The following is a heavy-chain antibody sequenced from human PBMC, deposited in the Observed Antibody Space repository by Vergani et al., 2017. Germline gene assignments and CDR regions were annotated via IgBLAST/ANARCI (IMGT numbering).Heavy chain of an antibody. CDR1: GGSVSSGSYY. CDR2: IYYSGST. Sequence: QVQLQESGPGLVKPSETLSLTCTVSGGSVSSGSYYWSWIRQPPGKGLEWIGYIYYSGSTNYNPSLKSRVTISVDTSKNQFSLKLSSVTAADTAGYYCARDPVGRDGYNWYVDRWGRGTLVTVSS. D-gene: IGHD5-24*01. V-gene: IGHV4-61*01. J-gene: IGHJ2*01. CDR3: ARDPVGRDGYNWYVDR.